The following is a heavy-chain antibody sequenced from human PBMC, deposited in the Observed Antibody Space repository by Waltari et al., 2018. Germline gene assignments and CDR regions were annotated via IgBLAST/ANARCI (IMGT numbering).Heavy chain of an antibody. CDR1: GFTFSDYY. Sequence: QVQLVESGGGLVKPGGSLRLSCAASGFTFSDYYMRWIRQAPGKGLEWVSYISSSGSNIYYADSVKGRFTISRDNAKNSLYLQMNSLRAEDTAVYYCARDEDYYDSSGYSGAFDIWGQGTMVTVSS. CDR3: ARDEDYYDSSGYSGAFDI. V-gene: IGHV3-11*01. CDR2: ISSSGSNI. J-gene: IGHJ3*02. D-gene: IGHD3-22*01.